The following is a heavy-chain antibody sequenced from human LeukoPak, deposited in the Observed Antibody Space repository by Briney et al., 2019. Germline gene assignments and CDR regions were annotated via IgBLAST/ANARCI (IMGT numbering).Heavy chain of an antibody. CDR1: GYNFAIYW. V-gene: IGHV5-51*01. J-gene: IGHJ6*03. CDR3: ARRYNWNVNGIYYHYIDV. CDR2: IYPGDSDT. D-gene: IGHD1-20*01. Sequence: PGESLKISCKGSGYNFAIYWIGWVRQMPGKGLEWMGIIYPGDSDTTYSPSFQGQVTISADKSISTAYLQWSSLKASDTAMYYCARRYNWNVNGIYYHYIDVWGKGTMVTVSS.